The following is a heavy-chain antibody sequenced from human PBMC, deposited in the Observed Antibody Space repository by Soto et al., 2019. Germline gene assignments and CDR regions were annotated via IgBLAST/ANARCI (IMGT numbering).Heavy chain of an antibody. CDR1: GFTFSSYT. J-gene: IGHJ4*02. CDR3: ARGPPGGGWYGEC. CDR2: TSFDGNSK. D-gene: IGHD6-19*01. Sequence: QVQLVESGGGVVQPGRSLRLSCAASGFTFSSYTMHWVRQTPGKGLEWVAVTSFDGNSKYYADSVRGRFTISRDNSKNTLYLQMNSLRGEDTAVYYCARGPPGGGWYGECWGQGTLVTVSS. V-gene: IGHV3-30-3*01.